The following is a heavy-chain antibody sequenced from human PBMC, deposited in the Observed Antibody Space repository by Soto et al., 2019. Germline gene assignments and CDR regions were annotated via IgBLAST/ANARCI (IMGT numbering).Heavy chain of an antibody. J-gene: IGHJ6*02. CDR1: GYTFTSYD. V-gene: IGHV1-8*01. CDR3: ARGRPPDFWSGGPYGMDV. CDR2: MNPNSGNT. Sequence: ASVKVSCKASGYTFTSYDINWVRQATGQGLEWMGWMNPNSGNTGYAQKFQGRVTMTRNTSISTAYMELSSLRSEDTAVYYYARGRPPDFWSGGPYGMDVWGQGTTVTVSS. D-gene: IGHD3-3*01.